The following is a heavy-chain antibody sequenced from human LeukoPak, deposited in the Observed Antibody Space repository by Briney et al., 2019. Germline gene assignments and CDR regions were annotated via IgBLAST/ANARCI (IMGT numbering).Heavy chain of an antibody. CDR2: ISVETGNT. J-gene: IGHJ4*02. V-gene: IGHV1-18*01. D-gene: IGHD3-10*01. CDR3: ARDRTPYASGRNGLDY. CDR1: GYTFNTYG. Sequence: ASVKVSCKLSGYTFNTYGLTWVRQAPGQGLEWMGWISVETGNTKYAQKFQDRLTMTTDTSTSAAYMELRSLRSDDTALYYCARDRTPYASGRNGLDYWGQGTLVTVSS.